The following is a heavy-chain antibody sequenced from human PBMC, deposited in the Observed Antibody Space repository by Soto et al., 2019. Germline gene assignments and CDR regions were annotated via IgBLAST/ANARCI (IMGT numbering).Heavy chain of an antibody. Sequence: GASVNVSCKASGYTFTSYAMHWVRQAPGQRLEWMGWINAGNGNTKYSQKFQGRVTITRDTSASTAYMELSSLRSEDTAVYYCARQIAAAGTEVLGWFDPWGQGTLVTVSS. CDR2: INAGNGNT. V-gene: IGHV1-3*01. D-gene: IGHD6-13*01. J-gene: IGHJ5*02. CDR1: GYTFTSYA. CDR3: ARQIAAAGTEVLGWFDP.